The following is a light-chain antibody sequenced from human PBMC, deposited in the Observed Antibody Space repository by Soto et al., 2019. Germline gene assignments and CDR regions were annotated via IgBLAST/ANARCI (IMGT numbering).Light chain of an antibody. CDR1: QSISSW. J-gene: IGKJ4*01. CDR3: QQYNSYPLT. CDR2: DAS. Sequence: DIQMTQSPSTLSASVGSRVTINCRASQSISSWLAWYQQKPGKAPKIMIYDASSLESGVPSRFSGSGSGTEFNLTISSLQTDDFATYYCQQYNSYPLTFGGGTKVDI. V-gene: IGKV1-5*01.